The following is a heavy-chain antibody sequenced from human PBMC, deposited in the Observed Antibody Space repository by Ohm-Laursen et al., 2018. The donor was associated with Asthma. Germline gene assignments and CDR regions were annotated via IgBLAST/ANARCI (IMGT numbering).Heavy chain of an antibody. V-gene: IGHV3-30*18. J-gene: IGHJ4*02. D-gene: IGHD6-19*01. Sequence: RSLRLSCAASGFTFSSYGMHWVRQAPGKGLEWVAVISYDGSNKYYADSVKGRFTISRDNSKNTLYLQMNSLRAEDTAVYYCAKDRSVIAVAGRKYYFDYWGQGTLVTVSS. CDR3: AKDRSVIAVAGRKYYFDY. CDR1: GFTFSSYG. CDR2: ISYDGSNK.